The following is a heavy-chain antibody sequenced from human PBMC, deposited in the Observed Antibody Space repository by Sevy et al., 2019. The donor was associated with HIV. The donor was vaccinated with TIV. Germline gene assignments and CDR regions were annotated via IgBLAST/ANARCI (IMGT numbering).Heavy chain of an antibody. V-gene: IGHV3-30*04. CDR3: ARDRLLSLLDF. D-gene: IGHD2-21*01. Sequence: GGSLRLSCAASRFNFSNYAMHWVRQAPGKGLEWVALILHDGSNEHYADSVKGRFTISRDNSQNTVYLQMNSLRREDTAVYYCARDRLLSLLDFWGQGTLVTVSS. CDR1: RFNFSNYA. CDR2: ILHDGSNE. J-gene: IGHJ4*02.